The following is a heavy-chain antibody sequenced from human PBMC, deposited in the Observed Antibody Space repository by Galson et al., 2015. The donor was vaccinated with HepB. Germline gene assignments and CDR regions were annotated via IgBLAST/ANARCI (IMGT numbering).Heavy chain of an antibody. D-gene: IGHD6-13*01. CDR1: GDSVSSNSAA. Sequence: CAISGDSVSSNSAAWNWIRQSPSRGLEWLGRTYYRSKWYNEYAISVKSRITINPDTSKNQFSLQLNSVTPEDTAVYYCARVGIAAAESQPWGQGTLVTVSS. CDR3: ARVGIAAAESQP. V-gene: IGHV6-1*01. J-gene: IGHJ1*01. CDR2: TYYRSKWYN.